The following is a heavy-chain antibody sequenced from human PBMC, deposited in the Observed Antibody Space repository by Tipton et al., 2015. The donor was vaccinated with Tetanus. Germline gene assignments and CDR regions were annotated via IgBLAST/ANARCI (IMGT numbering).Heavy chain of an antibody. CDR2: IYYSGST. Sequence: TLSLTCTVSGGSISSYYWSWIRQPPGKGLEWIGYIYYSGSTNYNPSLKSRVTISVDTSKNQFSLKLSSVTAADTAVYYCARDLRTDCYDSSGYYYHYYYYGMGVGGQGPTVPVSS. D-gene: IGHD3-22*01. J-gene: IGHJ6*02. CDR1: GGSISSYY. V-gene: IGHV4-59*01. CDR3: ARDLRTDCYDSSGYYYHYYYYGMGV.